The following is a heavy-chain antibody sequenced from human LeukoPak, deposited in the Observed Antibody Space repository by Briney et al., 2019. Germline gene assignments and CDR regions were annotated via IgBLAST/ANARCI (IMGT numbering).Heavy chain of an antibody. CDR1: GFTFSSYG. Sequence: GGSLRLSCAASGFTFSSYGMHWVRQAPGKGLEWVAFIRYDGSNKYYADSVKGRFTISRDNSKNTLYLQMNSLRAEDTAVYYCAKASGYNSGWRFDYWGQGTLVTVSS. CDR2: IRYDGSNK. CDR3: AKASGYNSGWRFDY. V-gene: IGHV3-30*02. D-gene: IGHD6-19*01. J-gene: IGHJ4*02.